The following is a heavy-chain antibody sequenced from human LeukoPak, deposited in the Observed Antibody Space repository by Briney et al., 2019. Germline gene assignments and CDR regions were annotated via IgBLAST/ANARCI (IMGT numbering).Heavy chain of an antibody. CDR3: ARVHYYDNSGYWFFDY. Sequence: SETLSLTCIVSGGSINSYWSWIRQPAGKGLEWIGRIYITGSTNYNPSLKSRVSMSLDTSKNQLSLKLSSVTAADTAVYYCARVHYYDNSGYWFFDYWGQGTLVTVSS. CDR1: GGSINSY. V-gene: IGHV4-4*07. D-gene: IGHD3-22*01. CDR2: IYITGST. J-gene: IGHJ4*02.